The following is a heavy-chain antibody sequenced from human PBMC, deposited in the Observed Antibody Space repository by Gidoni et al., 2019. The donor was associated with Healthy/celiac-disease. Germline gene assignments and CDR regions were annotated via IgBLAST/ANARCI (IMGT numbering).Heavy chain of an antibody. V-gene: IGHV1-69*01. CDR3: ARIITMVRGNWFDP. J-gene: IGHJ5*02. Sequence: QVQLVQSGAEVMKPGSSVKVSCKASVGTFSSHAISWVRQAPGQGLHWMGGIIPIFGTANYAQKFQGRVTITADESTSTAYMELSSLRSEDTAVYYCARIITMVRGNWFDPWGQGTLVTVSS. D-gene: IGHD3-10*01. CDR1: VGTFSSHA. CDR2: IIPIFGTA.